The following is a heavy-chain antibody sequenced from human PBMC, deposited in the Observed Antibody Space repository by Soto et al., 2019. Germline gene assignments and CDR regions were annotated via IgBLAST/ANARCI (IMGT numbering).Heavy chain of an antibody. J-gene: IGHJ5*02. D-gene: IGHD2-8*01. Sequence: GGSLRLSCAASGFTFSSYSMNWVRQAPGKGLEWVSSISSSSSYIYYADSVKGRFTISRDNAKNSLYLQMNSLRAEDTAVYYCARASFCTIGVCYKGSWFDPWGQGTLVTVSS. CDR2: ISSSSSYI. V-gene: IGHV3-21*01. CDR3: ARASFCTIGVCYKGSWFDP. CDR1: GFTFSSYS.